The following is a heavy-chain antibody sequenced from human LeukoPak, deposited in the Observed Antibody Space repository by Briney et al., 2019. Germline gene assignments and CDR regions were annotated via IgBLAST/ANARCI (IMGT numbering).Heavy chain of an antibody. CDR1: GFTFSSYA. Sequence: GGSLRLSCAASGFTFSSYAMSWVRQAPGKGLEWVSAIDGSGATIFYADSVKGRFTISRDNSKNTLYLQINSLRAEDTAIYYCAKDLHWAFDYWGQGTLVTVSS. D-gene: IGHD7-27*01. V-gene: IGHV3-23*01. CDR3: AKDLHWAFDY. CDR2: IDGSGATI. J-gene: IGHJ4*02.